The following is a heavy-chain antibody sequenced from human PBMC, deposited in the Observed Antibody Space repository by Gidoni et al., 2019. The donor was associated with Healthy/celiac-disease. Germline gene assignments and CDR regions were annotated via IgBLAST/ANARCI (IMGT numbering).Heavy chain of an antibody. CDR1: GYTFTSYY. J-gene: IGHJ4*02. CDR3: ARGGGYYYDSSGYYRPGDY. Sequence: QVQLVQSGAEVKKPGASVKVSCKASGYTFTSYYMHWVRQAPGQGLEWMGIINPSGGSTSYAQKFQGRVTMTRDTSTSTVYMELSSLRSEDTAVYYCARGGGYYYDSSGYYRPGDYWGQGTLVTVSS. V-gene: IGHV1-46*01. CDR2: INPSGGST. D-gene: IGHD3-22*01.